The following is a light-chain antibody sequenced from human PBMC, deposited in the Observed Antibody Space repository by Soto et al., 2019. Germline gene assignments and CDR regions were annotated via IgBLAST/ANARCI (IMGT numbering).Light chain of an antibody. V-gene: IGKV3-11*01. J-gene: IGKJ1*01. CDR2: DAS. Sequence: EIVLTQSPATLSLSPGERATLSCRASQSVSSYLAWYQQKPGQAPRLLIYDASTRATGIPARFSGSGSGTDFTLTISSLEPEDFAVYYCQQRSSWPWTFGQGTKVDI. CDR1: QSVSSY. CDR3: QQRSSWPWT.